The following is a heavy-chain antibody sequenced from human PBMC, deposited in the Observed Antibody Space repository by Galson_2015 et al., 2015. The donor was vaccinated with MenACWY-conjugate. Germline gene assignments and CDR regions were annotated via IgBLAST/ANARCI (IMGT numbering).Heavy chain of an antibody. J-gene: IGHJ4*02. CDR2: IKSKTDGGAT. CDR3: ATDVPGIGAGEFDY. CDR1: GFSFNYAW. D-gene: IGHD3-10*01. Sequence: SLRLSCAASGFSFNYAWMSWVRQAPGKGLEWVGRIKSKTDGGATGYAAPVKGRFTISRDDSKNTLYLQMNSLKSEDTAVYYCATDVPGIGAGEFDYWGQGTLVIVSS. V-gene: IGHV3-15*01.